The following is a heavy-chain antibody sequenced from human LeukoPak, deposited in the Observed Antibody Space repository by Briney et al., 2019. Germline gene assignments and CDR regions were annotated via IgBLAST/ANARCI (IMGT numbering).Heavy chain of an antibody. CDR1: GGSISSSSFY. V-gene: IGHV4-39*01. Sequence: RPSETLSLTCSVSGGSISSSSFYWGWIRQPPGKGLEWIGSIYYSGSTYYSPSLKSRVTTSVDTSKNQFSLKLSSVTAADTAVYYCARIRPGTRGENWFDPWGQGTLVTVSS. CDR3: ARIRPGTRGENWFDP. D-gene: IGHD1-1*01. J-gene: IGHJ5*02. CDR2: IYYSGST.